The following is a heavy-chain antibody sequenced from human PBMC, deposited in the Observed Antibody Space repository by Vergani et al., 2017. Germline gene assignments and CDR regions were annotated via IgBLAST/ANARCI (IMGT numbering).Heavy chain of an antibody. D-gene: IGHD2-2*02. CDR2: ISAYNGNT. V-gene: IGHV1-18*01. CDR1: GYTFSTYG. CDR3: ARGPPLVVPAAIGQLGGYYYYYMDG. J-gene: IGHJ6*03. Sequence: QVQLVQSGAEVKKPGASVKVSCKASGYTFSTYGISWVRQAPGQGLELMGWISAYNGNTNYPEKFQGRLTMTTDTSTRTAYMELRSLRSDDTAVYYCARGPPLVVPAAIGQLGGYYYYYMDGWGKGTTVTVSS.